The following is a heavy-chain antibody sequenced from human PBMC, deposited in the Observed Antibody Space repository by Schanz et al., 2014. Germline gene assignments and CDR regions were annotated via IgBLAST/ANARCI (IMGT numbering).Heavy chain of an antibody. D-gene: IGHD6-13*01. CDR2: IIPITGIT. CDR1: GYTLTNFD. Sequence: QVQLVQSGAEVKKPGASVKVSCKASGYTLTNFDINWVRHAPGQGLEWMGRIIPITGITNYAQKFQGRVTFTADKSTSTAYMELRSLRSDDTAVYYCARNIIATARAYDIWGQGTMVTVSS. CDR3: ARNIIATARAYDI. J-gene: IGHJ3*02. V-gene: IGHV1-69*09.